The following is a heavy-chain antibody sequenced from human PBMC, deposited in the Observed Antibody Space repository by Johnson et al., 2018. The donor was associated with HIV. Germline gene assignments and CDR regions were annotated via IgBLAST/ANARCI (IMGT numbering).Heavy chain of an antibody. J-gene: IGHJ3*02. CDR2: ISGSGGST. V-gene: IGHV3-23*04. Sequence: VQVVESGGGLVQPGGSLRLSCAASGITVSSNYMTWVRQAPGKGLEWVSVISGSGGSTYYADSVKGRFTISRDNSKNTLYLQMNSLRAEDTAVYYCATDAFDIWGQGTMVTVSS. CDR3: ATDAFDI. CDR1: GITVSSNY.